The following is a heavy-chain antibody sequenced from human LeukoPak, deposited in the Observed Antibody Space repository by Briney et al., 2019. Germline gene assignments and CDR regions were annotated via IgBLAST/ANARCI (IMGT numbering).Heavy chain of an antibody. CDR1: GGTFSSYA. J-gene: IGHJ4*02. Sequence: ASVKVSCKASGGTFSSYAISWVRQAPGQGLELMGGIIPIFGTANYAQKFQGRVTITADESTSTAYMELSSLRSEDTAVYYCARDVGIAAAGTRGYFDYWGRGTLVTVSS. V-gene: IGHV1-69*13. CDR3: ARDVGIAAAGTRGYFDY. CDR2: IIPIFGTA. D-gene: IGHD6-13*01.